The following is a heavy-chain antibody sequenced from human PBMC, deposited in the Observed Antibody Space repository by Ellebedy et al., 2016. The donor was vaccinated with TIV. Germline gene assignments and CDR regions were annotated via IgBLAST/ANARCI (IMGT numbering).Heavy chain of an antibody. CDR1: GFPFSNFW. CDR3: VGFGVFNL. Sequence: PGGSLRLSCAAWGFPFSNFWMSWVRQAPGKGLEWVAHIKTDGSETYYMDSVKGRFTISRENAKNALFLQMDGLGVDDSAVYYCVGFGVFNLWGQGAPVTVSS. J-gene: IGHJ5*02. V-gene: IGHV3-7*01. CDR2: IKTDGSET. D-gene: IGHD3-3*01.